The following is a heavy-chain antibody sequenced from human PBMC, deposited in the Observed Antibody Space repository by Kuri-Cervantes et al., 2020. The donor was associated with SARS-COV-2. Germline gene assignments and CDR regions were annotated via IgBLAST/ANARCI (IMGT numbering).Heavy chain of an antibody. CDR3: ASGGGYDYPHY. CDR2: IYYSGST. Sequence: SETLSLTCTVSGDSISSYYWRWIRQPPGKGLEWIGYIYYSGSTKYNPSLKSRVTISLNTSKNQFSLKLSSVTAADTAVYYCASGGGYDYPHYWGQGTLVTVSS. J-gene: IGHJ4*02. CDR1: GDSISSYY. V-gene: IGHV4-59*01. D-gene: IGHD3-16*01.